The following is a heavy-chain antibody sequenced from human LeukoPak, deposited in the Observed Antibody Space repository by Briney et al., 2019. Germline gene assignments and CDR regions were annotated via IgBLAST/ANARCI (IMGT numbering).Heavy chain of an antibody. CDR2: INPSGGST. CDR1: GYTFTSYY. D-gene: IGHD3-3*01. J-gene: IGHJ6*03. Sequence: ASVKVSCKASGYTFTSYYMHWVRQAPGQGLEWMGIINPSGGSTSYAQKFQGRVTMTRDTSTSTVYMELSSLRSEDTAVYYCAREVTIRGEVDYYYMDVWGKGTTVTVSS. CDR3: AREVTIRGEVDYYYMDV. V-gene: IGHV1-46*01.